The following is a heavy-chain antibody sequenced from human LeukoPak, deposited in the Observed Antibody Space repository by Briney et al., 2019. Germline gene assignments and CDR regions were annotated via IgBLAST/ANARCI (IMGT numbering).Heavy chain of an antibody. CDR1: GGSISSYY. D-gene: IGHD2-15*01. J-gene: IGHJ4*02. Sequence: SETLSLTCTVSGGSISSYYWSWIRQPPGKGLEWIGYIYYNGATNYSPSLKSRVTISVDTSKNQFSLKLSSVTAADTAVYYCARHGSGGSSYTYFDSWGQGTLVTVSS. CDR2: IYYNGAT. CDR3: ARHGSGGSSYTYFDS. V-gene: IGHV4-59*08.